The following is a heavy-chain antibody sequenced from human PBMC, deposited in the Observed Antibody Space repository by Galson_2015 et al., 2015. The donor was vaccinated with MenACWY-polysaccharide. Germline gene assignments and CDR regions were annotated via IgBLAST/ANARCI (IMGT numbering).Heavy chain of an antibody. Sequence: SVKVSCKASGYTFTSYDLNWVRRAPGQGLEWMGWMNPDSGNTGYAQKFQGRVTMTRNTSIRTAYMELSSLTSEVTAVYYCARWTSRGNPDGFLDYWGHGTQVTFSS. V-gene: IGHV1-8*01. CDR2: MNPDSGNT. CDR3: ARWTSRGNPDGFLDY. CDR1: GYTFTSYD. J-gene: IGHJ4*01. D-gene: IGHD5-24*01.